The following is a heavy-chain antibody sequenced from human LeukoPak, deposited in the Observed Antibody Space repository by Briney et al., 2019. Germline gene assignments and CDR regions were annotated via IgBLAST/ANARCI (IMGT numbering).Heavy chain of an antibody. D-gene: IGHD3-16*02. Sequence: GGSLRLSCAASGFTFSSYSMNWVRQAPGKGLEWVSYISSSGSTIYYADSVKGRFTISRDNAKNSLYLQMNSLRAEDTAVYYCARGDYVWGSYRYTWDYWGQGTLVTVSS. V-gene: IGHV3-48*04. CDR1: GFTFSSYS. J-gene: IGHJ4*02. CDR2: ISSSGSTI. CDR3: ARGDYVWGSYRYTWDY.